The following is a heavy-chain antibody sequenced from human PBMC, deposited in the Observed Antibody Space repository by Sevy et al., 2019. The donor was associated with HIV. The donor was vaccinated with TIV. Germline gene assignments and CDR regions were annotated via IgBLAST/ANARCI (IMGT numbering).Heavy chain of an antibody. CDR2: ISYDGSNK. V-gene: IGHV3-30-3*01. D-gene: IGHD2-21*02. CDR1: GFTFSSYA. CDR3: ARTVTAASWDAFDI. J-gene: IGHJ3*02. Sequence: GGSLRLSCAASGFTFSSYAMHWVRQAPGKGLEWVAVISYDGSNKYYGDYVKGRFTISRDNSKNTLNLQMNNLRAEDTAVYYCARTVTAASWDAFDIWGQGTMVTVSS.